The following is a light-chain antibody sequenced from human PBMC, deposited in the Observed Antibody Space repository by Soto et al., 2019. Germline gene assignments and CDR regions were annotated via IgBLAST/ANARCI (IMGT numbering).Light chain of an antibody. V-gene: IGLV2-14*01. J-gene: IGLJ3*02. CDR2: EVS. CDR3: SSHTSSNTQV. Sequence: QSALTQPASVSGSPGQSITISCTGTSSDIGRFNYVSGYQQHPGKVPKLMIYEVSNRPSAVSNRFSGSKSGNTASLTISGLQAEDEADYYCSSHTSSNTQVFGGGTKLTVL. CDR1: SSDIGRFNY.